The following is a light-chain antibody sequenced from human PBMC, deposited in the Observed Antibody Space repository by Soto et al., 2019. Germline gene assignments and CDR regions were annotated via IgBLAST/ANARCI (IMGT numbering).Light chain of an antibody. CDR3: SSYAGSTTYV. CDR1: TNDVGTYNL. Sequence: ALTQPASVSGSPGQSITLSCTGTTNDVGTYNLVSWYQQHPGKPPKLMIYEGFKRPSGVSNRFSGSKSGNTASLTISGLQAEDEADYYCSSYAGSTTYVFGTGTKVTVL. V-gene: IGLV2-23*01. CDR2: EGF. J-gene: IGLJ1*01.